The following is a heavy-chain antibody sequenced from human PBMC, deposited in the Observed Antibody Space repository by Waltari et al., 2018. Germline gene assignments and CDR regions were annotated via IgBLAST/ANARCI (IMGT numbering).Heavy chain of an antibody. D-gene: IGHD1-26*01. J-gene: IGHJ4*02. CDR1: GGSISSSSYY. V-gene: IGHV3-11*04. CDR3: AGDAGMVKFDY. Sequence: QLQLQESGPGLVKPSETLSLTCTVSGGSISSSSYYWGWVRQAPGKGLEWSSYINGTGSRVYYADSVKGRFTISRDNAENSLFLQMNSLRAEDTAVYYCAGDAGMVKFDYWGQGTLVTASS. CDR2: INGTGSRV.